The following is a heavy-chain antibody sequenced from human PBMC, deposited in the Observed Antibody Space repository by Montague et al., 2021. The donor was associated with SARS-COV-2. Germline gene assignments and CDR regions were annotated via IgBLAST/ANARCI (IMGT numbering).Heavy chain of an antibody. Sequence: SETLSLTCAVSGGSFSGYYWSWIRQPPGKGLEWIGEINHSGSTNYNPSLKSRVTISVDTSKNQFSLKLSSVTAADTAVYYCARVVYYGSGTSLGMDVWGQGTTVTVSS. J-gene: IGHJ6*02. CDR2: INHSGST. V-gene: IGHV4-34*01. CDR1: GGSFSGYY. D-gene: IGHD3-10*01. CDR3: ARVVYYGSGTSLGMDV.